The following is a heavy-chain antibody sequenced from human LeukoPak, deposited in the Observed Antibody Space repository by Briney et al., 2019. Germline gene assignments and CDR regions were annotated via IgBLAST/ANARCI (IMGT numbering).Heavy chain of an antibody. J-gene: IGHJ4*02. Sequence: PSETLSLTCAVSGYSISSGYYWGWIRQPPGKGLEWIGSIYHSGSTYYNPSLKSRVTISVDTSKNQFSLKLSSVTAADTAVYYCASYITGTTVDYWDQGTLVTVSS. V-gene: IGHV4-38-2*01. D-gene: IGHD1-7*01. CDR1: GYSISSGYY. CDR2: IYHSGST. CDR3: ASYITGTTVDY.